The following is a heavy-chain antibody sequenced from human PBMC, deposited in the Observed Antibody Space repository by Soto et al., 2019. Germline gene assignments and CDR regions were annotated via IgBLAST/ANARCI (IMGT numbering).Heavy chain of an antibody. CDR2: ISYDGSVK. J-gene: IGHJ3*01. D-gene: IGHD4-17*01. V-gene: IGHV3-30*18. Sequence: QVHLVESGRGVVQPGRSLRLSCAASGFTFSTYGMHWVRQAPGKGLEWVAVISYDGSVKYYADSVKGRFTISRDNSKNTLYLQMHSLRAEDTAVYSCAKDGDAHSFDVWGQGTMVTVSS. CDR1: GFTFSTYG. CDR3: AKDGDAHSFDV.